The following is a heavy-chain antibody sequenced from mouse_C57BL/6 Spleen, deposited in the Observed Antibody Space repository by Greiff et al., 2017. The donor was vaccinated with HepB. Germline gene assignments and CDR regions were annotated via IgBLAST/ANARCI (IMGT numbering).Heavy chain of an antibody. V-gene: IGHV1-76*01. J-gene: IGHJ1*03. CDR2: IYPGSGNT. CDR3: ARNYDGYYRYWYFDV. D-gene: IGHD2-3*01. CDR1: GYTFTDYY. Sequence: VKLVESGAELVRPGASVKLSCKASGYTFTDYYINWVKQRPGQGLEWIARIYPGSGNTYYNEKFKGKATLTAEKSSSTAYMQLSSLTSEDSAVYFCARNYDGYYRYWYFDVWGTGTTVTVSS.